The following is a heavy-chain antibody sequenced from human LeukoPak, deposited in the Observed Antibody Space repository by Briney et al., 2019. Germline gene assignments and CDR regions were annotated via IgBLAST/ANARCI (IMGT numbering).Heavy chain of an antibody. D-gene: IGHD6-6*01. CDR2: ISGSGNHI. Sequence: AGSLTLSCGASGFTFSDYSMNWVRQAPGKGLEWVSSISGSGNHIYYADSLKGRFTISRDNAKNSVSLQMNNLRADDTAVYYCAKDLWGSRSFWGQGTMVVVSS. CDR3: AKDLWGSRSF. J-gene: IGHJ4*02. V-gene: IGHV3-21*06. CDR1: GFTFSDYS.